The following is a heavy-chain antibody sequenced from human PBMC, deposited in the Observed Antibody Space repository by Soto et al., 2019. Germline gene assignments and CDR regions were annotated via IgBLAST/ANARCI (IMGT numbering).Heavy chain of an antibody. D-gene: IGHD5-12*01. CDR3: ARDTGYTHDAFDI. CDR2: IKQDGSEK. J-gene: IGHJ3*02. Sequence: GGSLRLSCAASVFTFSSYWMSWFRQAPGKGLEWVANIKQDGSEKYYVGSVKGRFTISRDNAKNSLYLQMNSLRAEDTAVYYCARDTGYTHDAFDIWGQGTMVTVSS. V-gene: IGHV3-7*03. CDR1: VFTFSSYW.